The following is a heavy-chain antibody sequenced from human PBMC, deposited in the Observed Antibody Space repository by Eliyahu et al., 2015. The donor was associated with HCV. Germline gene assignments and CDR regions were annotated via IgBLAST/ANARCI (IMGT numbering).Heavy chain of an antibody. CDR3: AKDISSGDYLWYFDL. CDR1: GFTFXDYA. V-gene: IGHV3-9*01. CDR2: ISWNSGSI. Sequence: EVQLVESGGGLVQPGRSLRLSCAASGFTFXDYAXXWXRQAPGKGLXWXSGISWNSGSIGYADSVKGRFTISRDNAKNSLYLQMNSLRAEDTALYYCAKDISSGDYLWYFDLWGRGTLVTVSS. J-gene: IGHJ2*01. D-gene: IGHD4-17*01.